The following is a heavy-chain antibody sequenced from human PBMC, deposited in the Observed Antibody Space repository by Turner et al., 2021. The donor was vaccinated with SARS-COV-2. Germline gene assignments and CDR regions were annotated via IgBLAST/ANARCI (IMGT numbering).Heavy chain of an antibody. CDR3: ARVLLQGIPNFNY. CDR1: GFTVSSNY. V-gene: IGHV3-53*02. Sequence: EVQLVETGGGLIQPGGSLRLSCAASGFTVSSNYMSWVRQAPGKGLEWVSVIYSGGSTYYADSVKGRFTISRDNSKNTVYLQMNRLRAEDTAVYYCARVLLQGIPNFNYWGQGTQVTVSS. D-gene: IGHD6-13*01. CDR2: IYSGGST. J-gene: IGHJ4*02.